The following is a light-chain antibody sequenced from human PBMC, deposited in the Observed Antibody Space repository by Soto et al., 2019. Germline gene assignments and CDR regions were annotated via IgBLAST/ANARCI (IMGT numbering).Light chain of an antibody. CDR1: QDISTY. J-gene: IGKJ5*01. CDR3: QQFYSYPLT. V-gene: IGKV1-9*01. Sequence: DIQLTQSPSFLSASIGDRVTITCRASQDISTYLVWYQQEPGKAPKLLIYGASILECVATSRFNGSEYGTEFTLTISSLQSDDFATYFCQQFYSYPLTFGQGTRLDMK. CDR2: GAS.